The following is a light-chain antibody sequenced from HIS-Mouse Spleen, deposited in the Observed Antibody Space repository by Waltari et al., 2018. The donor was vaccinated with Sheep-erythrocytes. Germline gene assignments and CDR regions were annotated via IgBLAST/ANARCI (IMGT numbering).Light chain of an antibody. Sequence: QPRSVSGSPGQSVTISCTGTSSDVGGYNHVSWYQQHPGKAPKLMIYDVSKRPSGVPDRFSGSKSGNTASLTISGLQAEDEADYYCCSYAGSYNHVFATGTKVTVL. V-gene: IGLV2-11*01. J-gene: IGLJ1*01. CDR3: CSYAGSYNHV. CDR2: DVS. CDR1: SSDVGGYNH.